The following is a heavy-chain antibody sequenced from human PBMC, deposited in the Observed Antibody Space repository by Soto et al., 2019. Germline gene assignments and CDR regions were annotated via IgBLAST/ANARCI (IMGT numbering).Heavy chain of an antibody. J-gene: IGHJ3*02. CDR2: IKKDGSRT. CDR1: GFSLGSYW. D-gene: IGHD2-8*01. CDR3: ARDGSPGTSTLYFDAFDI. V-gene: IGHV3-7*05. Sequence: EAQLVESGGGLVQPGGSLRLSCEASGFSLGSYWMTWVRQAPGKGLEWVANIKKDGSRTSYLDSVRGRFTISRDNVGNSLSRQMDSLRAEDTGLYFCARDGSPGTSTLYFDAFDIWGQWTMVTVSS.